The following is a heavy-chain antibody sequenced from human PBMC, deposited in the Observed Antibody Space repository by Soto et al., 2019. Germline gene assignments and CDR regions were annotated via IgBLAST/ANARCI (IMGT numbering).Heavy chain of an antibody. V-gene: IGHV3-23*01. CDR3: AKCRNSGYRRYFDY. J-gene: IGHJ4*02. CDR2: ISGSGGST. Sequence: GGSPRLSCAACVLPFSSYAMSWVRQAPGKGLEWVSAISGSGGSTYYADSVKGRFTISRDNSKNTLYPQMNSLRAEDTAVYYCAKCRNSGYRRYFDYWGQGTLVTVS. D-gene: IGHD5-18*01. CDR1: VLPFSSYA.